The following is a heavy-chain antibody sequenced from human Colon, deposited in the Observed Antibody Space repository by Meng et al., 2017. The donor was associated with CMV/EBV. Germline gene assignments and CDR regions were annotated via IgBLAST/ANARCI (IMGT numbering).Heavy chain of an antibody. V-gene: IGHV4-31*03. CDR2: IYNSGTT. Sequence: TVSGGSITSGNHHWSWIRQHPGKGLEWIAYIYNSGTTYYNPSLKSRVTMSVDSSKNQFFLNLNSVTAADTAVYYCATYYEGRGGQGPWGQGTLVTVSS. J-gene: IGHJ5*02. D-gene: IGHD3-22*01. CDR3: ATYYEGRGGQGP. CDR1: GGSITSGNHH.